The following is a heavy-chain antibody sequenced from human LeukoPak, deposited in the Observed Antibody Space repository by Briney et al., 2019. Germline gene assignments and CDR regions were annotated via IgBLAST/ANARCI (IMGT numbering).Heavy chain of an antibody. Sequence: SETLSLTCTVSGGSISSYYWSWIRQPPGKGLEWIGYIYCSGSTNYNPSLKSRVTISVDTSKNQFSLKLSSVTAADTAVYYCARQAAGFDYWGQGTLVTVSS. J-gene: IGHJ4*02. CDR3: ARQAAGFDY. V-gene: IGHV4-59*08. D-gene: IGHD6-25*01. CDR1: GGSISSYY. CDR2: IYCSGST.